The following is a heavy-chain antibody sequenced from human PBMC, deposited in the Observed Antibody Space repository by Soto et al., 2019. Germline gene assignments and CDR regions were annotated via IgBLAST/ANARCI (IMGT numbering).Heavy chain of an antibody. CDR1: GFTFSSYA. CDR3: ARGAVDTAMVTLDY. CDR2: ISYDGSNK. D-gene: IGHD5-18*01. J-gene: IGHJ4*02. V-gene: IGHV3-30*04. Sequence: GGSLRLSCAASGFTFSSYAMYWVRQAPGKGLEWVAVISYDGSNKYYADSVKGRFTISRDNSKNTLYLQMNSLRAEDTAVYYCARGAVDTAMVTLDYWGQGTLVTVSS.